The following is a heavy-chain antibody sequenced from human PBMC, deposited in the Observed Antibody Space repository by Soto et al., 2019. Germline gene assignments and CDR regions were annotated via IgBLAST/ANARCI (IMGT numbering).Heavy chain of an antibody. CDR1: GFTFSSYS. V-gene: IGHV3-48*01. J-gene: IGHJ4*02. CDR3: AGTGTWDY. Sequence: GESLKISCAASGFTFSSYSMNWVRQAPGKGLEWVSYISSSSSTIYYADSVKGRFTISRDNAKNSLYLQMNSLRAEDTAVYYCAGTGTWDYWGQGTLVTVSS. D-gene: IGHD1-7*01. CDR2: ISSSSSTI.